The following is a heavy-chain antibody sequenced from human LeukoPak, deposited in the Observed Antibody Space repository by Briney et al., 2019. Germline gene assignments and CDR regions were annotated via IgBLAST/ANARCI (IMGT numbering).Heavy chain of an antibody. CDR2: ISSSGSTI. CDR1: GFTFSDYY. V-gene: IGHV3-11*04. D-gene: IGHD6-13*01. CDR3: ARSAAAGYYYYYMDV. J-gene: IGHJ6*03. Sequence: GGSLRLSCAASGFTFSDYYMSWIRQAPGKGLEWVSYISSSGSTIYYADSVKVRFTISRDNAKNSLYLQMNSLRAEDTAVYYCARSAAAGYYYYYMDVWGKGTTVTVSS.